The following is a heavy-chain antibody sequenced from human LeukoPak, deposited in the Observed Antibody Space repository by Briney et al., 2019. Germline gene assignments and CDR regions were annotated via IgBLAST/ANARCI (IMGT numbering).Heavy chain of an antibody. CDR1: GFTFGDYP. CDR3: TRGGLLSDY. CDR2: IRSKTYGGTT. V-gene: IGHV3-49*05. J-gene: IGHJ4*02. Sequence: KPGGSLRLSCTVSGFTFGDYPVSWFRQAPGKGLEWVGFIRSKTYGGTTEYAASVKGRFSISRDDSKSISYLQMNSLKTEDTAVYYCTRGGLLSDYWGQGTLVTVSS. D-gene: IGHD3-9*01.